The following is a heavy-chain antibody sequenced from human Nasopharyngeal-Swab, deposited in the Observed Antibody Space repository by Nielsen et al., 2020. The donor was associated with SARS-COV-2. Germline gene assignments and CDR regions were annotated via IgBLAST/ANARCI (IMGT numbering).Heavy chain of an antibody. J-gene: IGHJ6*02. D-gene: IGHD3-10*01. V-gene: IGHV4-34*01. Sequence: SETLSLTCTVSGGSISSYYWSWIRQPPGKGLEWIGEINHSGSTNYNPSLRSRVTISVDTSKNQFSLRLSSVTAADTAVYYCAREAPPRPYYYGSGRYYGMDVWGQGTTVTVSS. CDR2: INHSGST. CDR1: GGSISSYY. CDR3: AREAPPRPYYYGSGRYYGMDV.